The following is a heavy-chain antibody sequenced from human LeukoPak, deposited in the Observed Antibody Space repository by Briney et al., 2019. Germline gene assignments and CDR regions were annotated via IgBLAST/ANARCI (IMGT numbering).Heavy chain of an antibody. CDR2: IIPMFGTA. V-gene: IGHV1-69*01. CDR3: ARSGSYDYSGYFDS. Sequence: ASVKVSCKASGGPFSRFSFSWVRQAPGQGLEWMGGIIPMFGTANYVQKFQGRVTITADESTGTAYMEMTRLRSDDTAVYYCARSGSYDYSGYFDSWGQGTLVTVSS. J-gene: IGHJ4*02. CDR1: GGPFSRFS. D-gene: IGHD3-22*01.